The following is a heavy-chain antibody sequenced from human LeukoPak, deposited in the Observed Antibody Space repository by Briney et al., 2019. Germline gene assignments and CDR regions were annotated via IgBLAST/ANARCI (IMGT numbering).Heavy chain of an antibody. V-gene: IGHV3-53*01. CDR2: FYSGGST. J-gene: IGHJ6*02. CDR3: AALTGHFGMDV. Sequence: GGLLRFAGGAGGAAVGGDFSSRGSLAPGEGLERVAVFYSGGSTYYADSVKGRLTISRDNAKNSLYLQLNSLRAEDTAVYYCAALTGHFGMDVWGQGTTVTVSS. CDR1: GAAVGGDF. D-gene: IGHD7-27*01.